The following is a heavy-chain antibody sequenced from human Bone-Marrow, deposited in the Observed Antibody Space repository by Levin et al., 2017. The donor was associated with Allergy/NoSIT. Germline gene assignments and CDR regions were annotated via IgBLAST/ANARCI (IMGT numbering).Heavy chain of an antibody. J-gene: IGHJ4*02. V-gene: IGHV3-7*04. CDR1: GFTFSSYW. CDR3: ARDGRYFDWLSAAFDY. D-gene: IGHD3-9*01. Sequence: GGSLRLSCAASGFTFSSYWMSWVRQAPGKGLEWVANIKQDGSEKYYVDSVKGRFTISRDNAKNSLYLQMNSLRAEDTAVYYCARDGRYFDWLSAAFDYWGQGTLVTVSS. CDR2: IKQDGSEK.